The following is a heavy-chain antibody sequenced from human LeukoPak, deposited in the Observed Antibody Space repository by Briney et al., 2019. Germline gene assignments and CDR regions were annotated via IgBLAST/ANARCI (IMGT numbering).Heavy chain of an antibody. CDR1: GFTFSNYW. J-gene: IGHJ4*02. CDR2: INSDGSST. CDR3: ARVGVTTPGY. D-gene: IGHD4-17*01. V-gene: IGHV3-74*01. Sequence: HPGGSLRLSCAASGFTFSNYWMHWVRQAPGKGLVWVSLINSDGSSTSYADSVKGRFTISRDSAKNTLYLQMNSLRAEDTAVYYCARVGVTTPGYWGQGTLVTVSS.